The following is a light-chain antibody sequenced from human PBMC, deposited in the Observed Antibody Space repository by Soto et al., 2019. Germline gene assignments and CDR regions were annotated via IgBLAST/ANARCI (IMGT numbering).Light chain of an antibody. CDR3: QSYDTFLSAVV. V-gene: IGLV2-8*01. Sequence: QSALTQPPAASGSPGQSVTISCTGTSNDVGGYHYVSWYQQYPGKVPKLIISEVTKRPSGVPDRFSGSKSGNTASLTVSGLQAEDEAEYYCQSYDTFLSAVVFGGGTKLTVL. CDR2: EVT. CDR1: SNDVGGYHY. J-gene: IGLJ2*01.